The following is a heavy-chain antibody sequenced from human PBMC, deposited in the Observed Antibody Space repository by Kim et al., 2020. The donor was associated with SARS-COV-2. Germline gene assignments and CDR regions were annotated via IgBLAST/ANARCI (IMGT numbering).Heavy chain of an antibody. J-gene: IGHJ4*02. D-gene: IGHD5-12*01. Sequence: GGSLRLSCAASGFTFSNYWMHWVRQAPGKGLVYVSRITSDGSSRTYADSAKGRLTISRDNAKNTLYLHMNSLRAEDTAVYYCVRKGYSGYDYDYWGQGTIVTVSS. CDR3: VRKGYSGYDYDY. CDR2: ITSDGSSR. CDR1: GFTFSNYW. V-gene: IGHV3-74*01.